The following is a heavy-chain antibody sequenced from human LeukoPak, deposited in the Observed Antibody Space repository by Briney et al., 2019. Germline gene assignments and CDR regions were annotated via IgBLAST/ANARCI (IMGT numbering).Heavy chain of an antibody. CDR2: MYFSGST. Sequence: SETLSLTCTVSGGSVSISFYYWGWIRQPPVKGLEWIGSMYFSGSTHYNPSLKSRVTISVDTSKNQFSLKLTSVTAADTAVYYCANAASYSVDYWGQGTLVTVSS. CDR3: ANAASYSVDY. CDR1: GGSVSISFYY. D-gene: IGHD1-26*01. V-gene: IGHV4-39*01. J-gene: IGHJ4*02.